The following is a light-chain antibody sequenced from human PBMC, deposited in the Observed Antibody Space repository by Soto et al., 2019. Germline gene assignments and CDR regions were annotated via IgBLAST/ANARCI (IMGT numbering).Light chain of an antibody. CDR2: STN. J-gene: IGLJ2*01. Sequence: QTVVTQEPSVSVSPGGTVTLTCGLSSGSVSTTNYPSWYQQTPGQPPRTLIHSTNTRSSGVPDSFXGSILGNKAALXITGXQADDEADYYCLLYMGSGLVVFGGGTKLTVL. CDR1: SGSVSTTNY. V-gene: IGLV8-61*02. CDR3: LLYMGSGLVV.